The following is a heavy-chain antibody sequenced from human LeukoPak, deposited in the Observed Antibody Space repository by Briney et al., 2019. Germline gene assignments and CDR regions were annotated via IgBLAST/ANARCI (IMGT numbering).Heavy chain of an antibody. CDR3: TTGCCSSTSCYDRYFDY. V-gene: IGHV3-15*01. CDR2: IKSKTDGGTT. CDR1: GFTFSNAW. D-gene: IGHD2-2*01. J-gene: IGHJ4*02. Sequence: GSLRLSCAASGFTFSNAWMSWVRQAPGKGLEWVGRIKSKTDGGTTDYAAPVKGRFTISRDDSKNTLYLQMNSLKTEDTAVYYCTTGCCSSTSCYDRYFDYWGQGTLVTVSS.